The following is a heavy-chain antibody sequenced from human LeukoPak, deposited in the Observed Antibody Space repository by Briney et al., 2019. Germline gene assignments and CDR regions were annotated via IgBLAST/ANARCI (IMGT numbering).Heavy chain of an antibody. J-gene: IGHJ4*02. V-gene: IGHV3-74*01. CDR2: TNLHGTNG. CDR3: ASAYTYVRLGDH. D-gene: IGHD3-16*01. CDR1: GLSFSNYW. Sequence: GGSLRLSCAVSGLSFSNYWMHWVRQAPGKGLVWVARTNLHGTNGDYAESVKGRFTISRDNAKNTLFLQMNSLRAEDTAVYYCASAYTYVRLGDHWGQGTLVTVSS.